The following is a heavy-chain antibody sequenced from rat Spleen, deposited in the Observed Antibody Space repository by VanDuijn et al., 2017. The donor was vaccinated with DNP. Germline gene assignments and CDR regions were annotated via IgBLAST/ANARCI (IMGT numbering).Heavy chain of an antibody. V-gene: IGHV5-7*01. D-gene: IGHD1-10*01. Sequence: EVQLVGSGGGLVQPGGSLKLSCAASGFTFSDYNMAWVRQAPKKGLEWVATITYDDDGTYYRDSVKGRFTISRDNAKSTLYLQMDSLKSEDTATYYCARGGNNLFAYWGQGTLVTVSS. CDR2: ITYDDDGT. CDR3: ARGGNNLFAY. J-gene: IGHJ3*01. CDR1: GFTFSDYN.